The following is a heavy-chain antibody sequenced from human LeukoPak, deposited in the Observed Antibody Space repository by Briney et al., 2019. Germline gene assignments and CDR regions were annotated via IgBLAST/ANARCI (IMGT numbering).Heavy chain of an antibody. CDR3: ATAIVVVVASTAAFDI. V-gene: IGHV1-24*01. CDR2: FDPEDGET. CDR1: GYTLTELY. J-gene: IGHJ3*02. D-gene: IGHD2-15*01. Sequence: ASVKVSCKVSGYTLTELYMHWVRLTPGKGLEWMGGFDPEDGETIYAQKFQGRVTMTEDTSTDTAYMELTSLRSEDTAVYYCATAIVVVVASTAAFDIWGQGTMVTVSS.